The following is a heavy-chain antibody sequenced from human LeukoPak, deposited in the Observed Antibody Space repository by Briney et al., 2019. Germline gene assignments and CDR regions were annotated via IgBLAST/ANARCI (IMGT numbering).Heavy chain of an antibody. Sequence: GGSLRLSCATSGFTFSTYWMNWVRQAPGKGLEWVAIVNPDGSDKYYVDSVKGRFTISRDNAKNSLYLQMNSLRAEDTAVYYCARDMVRGVIAIGMDVWGQGTTVTVSS. CDR1: GFTFSTYW. J-gene: IGHJ6*02. CDR2: VNPDGSDK. V-gene: IGHV3-7*03. CDR3: ARDMVRGVIAIGMDV. D-gene: IGHD3-10*01.